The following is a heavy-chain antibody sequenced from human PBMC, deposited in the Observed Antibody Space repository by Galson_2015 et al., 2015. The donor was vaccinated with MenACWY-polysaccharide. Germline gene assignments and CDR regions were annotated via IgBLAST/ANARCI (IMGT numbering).Heavy chain of an antibody. CDR3: ATGSRWYTWFDP. Sequence: SLRLSCAASGFTFSTSWMYWVRQAPGKGLEWVANIKEDGSDKYYGDSVKGRFTISRDNAKSSLYLQMSSLSVEDTAVYYCATGSRWYTWFDPWGQGTLVTVSS. CDR1: GFTFSTSW. J-gene: IGHJ5*02. V-gene: IGHV3-7*05. CDR2: IKEDGSDK. D-gene: IGHD6-13*01.